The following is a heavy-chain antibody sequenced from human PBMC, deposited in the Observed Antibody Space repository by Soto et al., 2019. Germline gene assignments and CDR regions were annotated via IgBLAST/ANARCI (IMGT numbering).Heavy chain of an antibody. D-gene: IGHD7-27*01. V-gene: IGHV4-59*01. Sequence: QVQLQESGPGLLKPSETLSLTCTVSGGSISSYYWSWFRQPPGKGLEWIGYIYYSGSTNYNPSLKSRVTISVDTSKNQFSLKLSSVTAADTAVYYCARGWGGYFQHWGQGTLVTVSS. CDR2: IYYSGST. J-gene: IGHJ1*01. CDR1: GGSISSYY. CDR3: ARGWGGYFQH.